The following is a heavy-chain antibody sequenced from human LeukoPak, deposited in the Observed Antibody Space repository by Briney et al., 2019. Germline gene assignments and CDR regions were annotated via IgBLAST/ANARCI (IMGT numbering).Heavy chain of an antibody. CDR2: ISAYNGNT. V-gene: IGHV1-18*01. CDR3: ARVRVIAAAGTGYFDY. CDR1: GYTFTSYG. Sequence: ASVKVSCKASGYTFTSYGISWVRQAPGQGLEWMGWISAYNGNTNYAQKLQGRVTMTTDTSTSTAYMKLRSLRSDDTAVYYCARVRVIAAAGTGYFDYWGQGTLVTVSS. J-gene: IGHJ4*02. D-gene: IGHD6-13*01.